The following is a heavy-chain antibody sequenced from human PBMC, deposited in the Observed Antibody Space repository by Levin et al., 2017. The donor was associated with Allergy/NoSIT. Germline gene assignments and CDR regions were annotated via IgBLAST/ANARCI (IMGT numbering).Heavy chain of an antibody. D-gene: IGHD2-21*02. CDR1: GFTFSSYG. CDR3: AKGPAYCGGDCYQFDY. J-gene: IGHJ4*02. V-gene: IGHV3-30*18. CDR2: ISYDGSNK. Sequence: GESLKFSCAASGFTFSSYGMHWVRQAPGKGLEWVAVISYDGSNKYYADSVKGRFTISRDNSKNTLYLQMNSLRAEDTAVYYCAKGPAYCGGDCYQFDYWAREPWSPSPQ.